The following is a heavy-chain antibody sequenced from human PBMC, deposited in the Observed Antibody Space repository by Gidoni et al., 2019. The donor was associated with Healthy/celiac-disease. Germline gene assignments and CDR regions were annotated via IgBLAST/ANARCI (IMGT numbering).Heavy chain of an antibody. CDR2: IYSGGST. Sequence: GFTVSSNYMSWVRQAPGKGLEWVSVIYSGGSTYYADSVKGRFTISRDNSKNTLYLQMNSLRAEDTAVYYCARDHVGEGPAATEGAFDIWGQGTMVTVSS. CDR1: GFTVSSNY. CDR3: ARDHVGEGPAATEGAFDI. J-gene: IGHJ3*02. D-gene: IGHD2-2*01. V-gene: IGHV3-66*02.